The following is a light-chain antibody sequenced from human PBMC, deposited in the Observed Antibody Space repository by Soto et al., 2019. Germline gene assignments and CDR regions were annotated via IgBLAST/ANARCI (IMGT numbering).Light chain of an antibody. Sequence: DIVITQCPATLSVSPGERSTLSCSASQSVISNLAWYRQKPGQAPRLLIYGASNRETGIPDRFSGSGSGTDFTLTISRLGPEDFAVYYCQQYVTSPWTFGQGTKVDIK. CDR1: QSVISN. CDR3: QQYVTSPWT. V-gene: IGKV3-20*01. J-gene: IGKJ1*01. CDR2: GAS.